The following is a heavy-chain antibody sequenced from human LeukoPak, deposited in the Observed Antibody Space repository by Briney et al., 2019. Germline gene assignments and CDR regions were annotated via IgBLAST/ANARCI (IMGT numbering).Heavy chain of an antibody. CDR2: ISGSGGTT. CDR1: GFTFSNYV. Sequence: PGGSLRLSCAASGFTFSNYVMSWVRQAPGKGLEWVSSISGSGGTTYYADSVKGRFTISRDNSKNTLYLQMNSLRADDTALYYCADEVGDTYPTFDYGGQGPLVTVSS. D-gene: IGHD1-26*01. V-gene: IGHV3-23*01. J-gene: IGHJ4*02. CDR3: ADEVGDTYPTFDY.